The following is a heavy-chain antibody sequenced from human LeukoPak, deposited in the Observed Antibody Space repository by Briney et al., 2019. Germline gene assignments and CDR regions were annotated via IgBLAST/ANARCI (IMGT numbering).Heavy chain of an antibody. V-gene: IGHV3-9*02. D-gene: IGHD5-18*01. CDR3: AKDMDTAMVYYFDY. J-gene: IGHJ4*02. Sequence: GGSLRLSCAASGFTSDDYAMHWVRQAPGKGLEWVSGISWNSGSIGYADSVKGRFTISRDNAKNSLYLQMNSLRAEDTALYYCAKDMDTAMVYYFDYWGQGTLVTVSS. CDR2: ISWNSGSI. CDR1: GFTSDDYA.